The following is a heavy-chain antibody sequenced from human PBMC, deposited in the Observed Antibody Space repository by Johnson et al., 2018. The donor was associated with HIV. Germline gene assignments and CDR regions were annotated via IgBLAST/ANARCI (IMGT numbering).Heavy chain of an antibody. CDR1: GFTVSSNY. J-gene: IGHJ3*02. CDR2: IYSGGST. V-gene: IGHV3-66*01. Sequence: VQLVESGGGLVQPGGSLRLSCAASGFTVSSNYMSWVRQAPGKGLEWVSVIYSGGSTYYADSVKGRFTISRDNAKNSLYLQMNSLRAEDTAVYYCAREYEAFDIGGQGTMVTVSS. CDR3: AREYEAFDI.